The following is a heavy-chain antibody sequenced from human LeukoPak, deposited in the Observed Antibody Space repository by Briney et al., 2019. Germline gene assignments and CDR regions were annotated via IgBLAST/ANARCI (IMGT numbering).Heavy chain of an antibody. CDR2: INPSGGST. V-gene: IGHV1-46*01. CDR1: GYTFTSYY. Sequence: GASVKVSCKASGYTFTSYYMHWVRQAPGQGLEWMGIINPSGGSTSYAQKFQGRVTMTRDMSTSTVYMGLSSLRSEDTAVYYCARDTPWCTNGVCYTSNWFDPWGQGTLVTVSS. D-gene: IGHD2-8*01. CDR3: ARDTPWCTNGVCYTSNWFDP. J-gene: IGHJ5*02.